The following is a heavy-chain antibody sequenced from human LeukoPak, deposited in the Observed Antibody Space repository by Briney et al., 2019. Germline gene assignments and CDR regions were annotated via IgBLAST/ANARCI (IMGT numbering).Heavy chain of an antibody. CDR2: INPSSGGT. Sequence: ASVKVSCKASGYTFTGYYMHWVRQAPGQGLEWMGWINPSSGGTNYAQKFQGRVTMTRDTSISTAYMELSRLRSDDTAVYYCARQWELLSLDYWGQGTLVTVSS. CDR1: GYTFTGYY. J-gene: IGHJ4*02. CDR3: ARQWELLSLDY. V-gene: IGHV1-2*02. D-gene: IGHD1-26*01.